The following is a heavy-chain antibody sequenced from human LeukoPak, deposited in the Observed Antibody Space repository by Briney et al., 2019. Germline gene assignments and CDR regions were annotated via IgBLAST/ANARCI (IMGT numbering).Heavy chain of an antibody. Sequence: GRSLRLSYAASGSTFSSYAMHWVRQAPGKGLEWVANIKKDESEKYYVDSVKGRFTISRDNAKKSLNLQMNSLRVEDTAVYYCAKAHCSSTSCYPKYYYYYGMDVWGQGTTVTVSS. J-gene: IGHJ6*02. CDR1: GSTFSSYA. CDR2: IKKDESEK. V-gene: IGHV3-7*03. CDR3: AKAHCSSTSCYPKYYYYYGMDV. D-gene: IGHD2-2*01.